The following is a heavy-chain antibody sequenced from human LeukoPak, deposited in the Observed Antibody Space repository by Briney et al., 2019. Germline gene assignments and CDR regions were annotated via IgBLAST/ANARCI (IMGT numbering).Heavy chain of an antibody. Sequence: SETLSLTCTVSGGSISSGSYYWSWIRQPAGKGLEWIGRIYTSGSTNYNPFLKSRVTISVDTSKNQFSLKLSSVTAADTAVYYCARADKGSSWYTYYMDVWDKGTTVTVSS. J-gene: IGHJ6*03. CDR3: ARADKGSSWYTYYMDV. CDR1: GGSISSGSYY. CDR2: IYTSGST. D-gene: IGHD6-13*01. V-gene: IGHV4-61*02.